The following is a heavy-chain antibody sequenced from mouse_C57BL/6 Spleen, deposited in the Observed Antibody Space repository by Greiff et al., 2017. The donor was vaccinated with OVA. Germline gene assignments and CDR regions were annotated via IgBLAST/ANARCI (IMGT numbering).Heavy chain of an antibody. CDR2: INPCNGGT. V-gene: IGHV1-53*01. Sequence: QVQLQQPGTELVKPGASVKLSCKASGYTFTSYWMHWVKQRPGQGLEWIGNINPCNGGTNYNEKFKSKATLTVDKSSSTAYMQLSSLTSEDSAVYYCARLDTTVVGYFDVWGTGTTVTVSA. D-gene: IGHD1-1*01. CDR1: GYTFTSYW. J-gene: IGHJ1*03. CDR3: ARLDTTVVGYFDV.